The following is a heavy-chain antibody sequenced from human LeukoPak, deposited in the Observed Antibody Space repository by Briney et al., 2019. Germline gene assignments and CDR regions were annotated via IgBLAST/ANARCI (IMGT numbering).Heavy chain of an antibody. V-gene: IGHV4-31*03. D-gene: IGHD2-21*02. Sequence: SETLSLTCTVSGGPITSGGSYWSWIRQHPGKGLEWIGYIYYSGSTYYNPSLQSRVSISVDTSKKQFSLRLTSVTAADTAVYYCAREMDCGADCYSHDCWGQGTLVTVSS. CDR3: AREMDCGADCYSHDC. J-gene: IGHJ4*02. CDR2: IYYSGST. CDR1: GGPITSGGSY.